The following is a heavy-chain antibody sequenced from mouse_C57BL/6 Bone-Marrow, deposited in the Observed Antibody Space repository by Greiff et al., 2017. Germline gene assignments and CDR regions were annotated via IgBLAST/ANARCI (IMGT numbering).Heavy chain of an antibody. CDR2: INPYNGGT. D-gene: IGHD2-12*01. CDR3: ARLRRVSYAMDY. CDR1: GYTFTDYY. V-gene: IGHV1-19*01. J-gene: IGHJ4*01. Sequence: EVQLQQSGPVLVKPGASVKMSCKASGYTFTDYYMNWVKQSHGKSLEWIGVINPYNGGTSYNQKFKGKATLTVDKSSSTAYMELNSLTSEDSAVYYCARLRRVSYAMDYWGQGTSVTVSS.